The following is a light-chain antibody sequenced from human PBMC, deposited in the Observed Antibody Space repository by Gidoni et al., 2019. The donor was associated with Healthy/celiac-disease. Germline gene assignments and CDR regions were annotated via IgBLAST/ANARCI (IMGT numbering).Light chain of an antibody. CDR2: AAS. V-gene: IGKV1-39*01. CDR3: QQSYSTPPLT. J-gene: IGKJ4*01. CDR1: ESISSY. Sequence: RVSITCRASESISSYLDWYQQKPGKAPKLLIYAASSLQSGVPSRFSVSGSGTDFTLTISSLQPEDFATYYCQQSYSTPPLTFGGGTKVEIK.